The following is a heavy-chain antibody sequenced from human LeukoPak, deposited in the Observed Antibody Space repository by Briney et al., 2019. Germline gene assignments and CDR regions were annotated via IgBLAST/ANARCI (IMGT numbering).Heavy chain of an antibody. D-gene: IGHD5-12*01. CDR2: ISYDGSNK. CDR3: ARDKGLYSGYDNFDY. J-gene: IGHJ4*02. Sequence: GGSLRLSCAASGFTFSSYAMHWVRQAPGKGLEWVAVISYDGSNKYYADSVKGRFTISRDNSKNTLYLQMNSLGAEDTAVYYCARDKGLYSGYDNFDYWGQGTLVTVSS. V-gene: IGHV3-30-3*01. CDR1: GFTFSSYA.